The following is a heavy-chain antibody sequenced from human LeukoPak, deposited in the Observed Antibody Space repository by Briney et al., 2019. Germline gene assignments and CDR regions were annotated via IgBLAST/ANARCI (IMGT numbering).Heavy chain of an antibody. J-gene: IGHJ4*02. D-gene: IGHD1-26*01. CDR3: AKTGGSFWGPFDY. CDR1: GGSISSGSYY. CDR2: IYTSGGTTYST. Sequence: PSQTLSLTCTVSGGSISSGSYYWNWIRQPAGKGLEWIGRIYTSGGTTYSTTYSPSLKSRVTISVDTSKNQFSLKLTSVTAADTAVYYCAKTGGSFWGPFDYWGQGTLVTVSS. V-gene: IGHV4-61*02.